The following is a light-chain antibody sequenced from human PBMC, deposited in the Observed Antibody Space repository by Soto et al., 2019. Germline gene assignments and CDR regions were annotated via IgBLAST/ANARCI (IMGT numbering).Light chain of an antibody. CDR2: GNT. V-gene: IGLV1-40*01. CDR1: SSNIGAGHD. J-gene: IGLJ2*01. CDR3: QSYDSSLSGYVV. Sequence: QSVLTQPPSVSGAPGQRVTFSCTGSSSNIGAGHDVHWYQHLPGTAPKLLIYGNTNRPSGVPDRFSASKSGTSASLAITGLQAEDEADYYCQSYDSSLSGYVVFGGGTKLTVL.